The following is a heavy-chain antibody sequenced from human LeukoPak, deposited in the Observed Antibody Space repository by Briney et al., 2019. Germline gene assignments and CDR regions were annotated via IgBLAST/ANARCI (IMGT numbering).Heavy chain of an antibody. CDR1: GFTFSSYW. CDR3: ARDLSY. J-gene: IGHJ4*02. D-gene: IGHD3-16*02. CDR2: IKQDGSEN. Sequence: TGGSLRLSCAASGFTFSSYWMSWVRRAPGKGLEWVANIKQDGSENYYVDSVKGRFTVSRDNAKSSLYLQMNSLRAEDTALYYCARDLSYWGQGTLVTVSS. V-gene: IGHV3-7*01.